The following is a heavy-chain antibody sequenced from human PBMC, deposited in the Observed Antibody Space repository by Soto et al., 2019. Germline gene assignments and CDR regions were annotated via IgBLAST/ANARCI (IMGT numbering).Heavy chain of an antibody. J-gene: IGHJ3*02. Sequence: GGSLRLSCVGSGFTSGFTFSTYAMSWVRQAPGKGLEWVLDVSNSGRSTYYADSVKGRFTISRDNSKNTMYMQMNSLRAEDTAVYYCTRRPDAFDIWGQGTMVTVSS. CDR1: GFTSGFTFSTYA. V-gene: IGHV3-23*01. CDR3: TRRPDAFDI. CDR2: VSNSGRST. D-gene: IGHD6-6*01.